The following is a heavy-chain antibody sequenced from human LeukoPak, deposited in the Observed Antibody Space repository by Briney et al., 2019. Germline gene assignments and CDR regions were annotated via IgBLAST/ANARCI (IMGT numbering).Heavy chain of an antibody. Sequence: GGSLRLSRERSGFTVSSYAMGWVSHPQGKGREWGSSNRGRGGSRYYRDSARGGFSVCRDNQRNTLYMQMDSVRDADTAVYYCARYELSDTNGHSDGTNFDHWGQGTLVTVSS. CDR1: GFTVSSYA. J-gene: IGHJ4*02. CDR3: ARYELSDTNGHSDGTNFDH. CDR2: NRGRGGSR. D-gene: IGHD5-18*01. V-gene: IGHV3-23*01.